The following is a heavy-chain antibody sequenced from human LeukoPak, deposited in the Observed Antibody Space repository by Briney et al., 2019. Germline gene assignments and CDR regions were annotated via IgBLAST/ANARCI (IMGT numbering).Heavy chain of an antibody. J-gene: IGHJ5*02. CDR1: GDSVSSNSAA. V-gene: IGHV6-1*01. D-gene: IGHD1-26*01. CDR2: TYYRSKWYN. Sequence: PSQTLSLTCAISGDSVSSNSAAWNWIRQSPSRGLEWLGRTYYRSKWYNDYAVSVKSRITINPDTSKNQFSLQLNSVTPEDTAVYYCARGKENFGRVKSGSYLLFDPWGQGTLVTVSS. CDR3: ARGKENFGRVKSGSYLLFDP.